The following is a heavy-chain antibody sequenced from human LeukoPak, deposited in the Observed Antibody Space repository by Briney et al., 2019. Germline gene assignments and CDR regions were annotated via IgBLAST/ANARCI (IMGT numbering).Heavy chain of an antibody. V-gene: IGHV3-23*01. CDR1: GFAFSSYA. Sequence: GGSLRLSCAASGFAFSSYAISWVRQAPGKGLEWVSSISGSGGSTYYADSVKGRFTISRDNFKNTLYLQMNSLRVEDTAVYYCARESIFGEFVIDPWGQGTLVTVSS. J-gene: IGHJ5*02. CDR3: ARESIFGEFVIDP. CDR2: ISGSGGST. D-gene: IGHD3-10*01.